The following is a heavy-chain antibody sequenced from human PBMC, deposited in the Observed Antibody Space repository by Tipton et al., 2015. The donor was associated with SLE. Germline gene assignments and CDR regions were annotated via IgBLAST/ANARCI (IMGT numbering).Heavy chain of an antibody. V-gene: IGHV4-59*12. CDR1: GGSINEYY. J-gene: IGHJ4*02. CDR2: IYHNESP. CDR3: ARGIVAAFFY. D-gene: IGHD6-6*01. Sequence: TLSLTCTVSGGSINEYYWSWIRQAPGKGLEWIGYIYHNESPTYNPSLRRRVTMSIATSQNQFSLTLSSVTAADTAVYYCARGIVAAFFYWGQGTLVTVSS.